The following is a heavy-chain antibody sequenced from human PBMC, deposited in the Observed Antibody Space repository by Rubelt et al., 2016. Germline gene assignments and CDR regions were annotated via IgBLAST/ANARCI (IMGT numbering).Heavy chain of an antibody. V-gene: IGHV4-59*08. CDR2: VYYTGTT. D-gene: IGHD3-22*01. J-gene: IGHJ5*02. CDR1: GGSISSYY. CDR3: ARAFYDSSGYNCFDP. Sequence: QVQLQESGPGLVKPSETLSLTCTVSGGSISSYYWSWLRQPPGKGLEWIGYVYYTGTTNYNASLESRVTISVDTSKNQFSLNLTSVTAADSAVYYCARAFYDSSGYNCFDPWGRGTLSPSPQ.